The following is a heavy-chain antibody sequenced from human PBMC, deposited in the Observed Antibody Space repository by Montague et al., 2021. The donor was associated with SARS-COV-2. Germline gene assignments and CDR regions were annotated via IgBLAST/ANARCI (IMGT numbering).Heavy chain of an antibody. CDR1: GFSLSTSGMC. CDR2: XXWDDDK. J-gene: IGHJ4*02. D-gene: IGHD3-9*01. CDR3: ARLYYDILIGYYKGVDY. Sequence: PALVKPTQTLTLTCTFSGFSLSTSGMCVSWIRQPPGKALEWLARXXWDDDKYYSTSLKTRLTISKDTSKNQVVLTMTNMDPVDTATYYCARLYYDILIGYYKGVDYWAREPWSPSPQ. V-gene: IGHV2-70*11.